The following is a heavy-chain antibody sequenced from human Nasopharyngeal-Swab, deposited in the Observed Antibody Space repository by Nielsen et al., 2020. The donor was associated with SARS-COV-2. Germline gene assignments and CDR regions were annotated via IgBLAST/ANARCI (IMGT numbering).Heavy chain of an antibody. CDR3: AREISDAFDI. CDR2: IYYSGST. D-gene: IGHD3-3*01. J-gene: IGHJ3*02. V-gene: IGHV4-59*12. Sequence: ESLKISCTVSGGSISSYYWSWIRQPPGKGLEWIGYIYYSGSTNYNPSLKSRVTISVDTSKNQFSLKLSSVTAADTAVYYCAREISDAFDIWGQGTMVTVSS. CDR1: GGSISSYY.